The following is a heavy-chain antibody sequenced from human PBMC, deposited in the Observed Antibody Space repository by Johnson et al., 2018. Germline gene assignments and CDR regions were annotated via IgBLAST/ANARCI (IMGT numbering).Heavy chain of an antibody. D-gene: IGHD1-1*01. Sequence: QVQLQESGGGVVLPGRSLRLSCAASGFTFSSYPMHWVRQAPGKGLEWVAVISYDGGNKYYEDSVKGRFTISRDTSQNTLYLQMNSLGVEDTAIYYCVKGSGGTTIIGIYGMGVWGQGTTVTVSS. J-gene: IGHJ6*02. V-gene: IGHV3-30-3*01. CDR2: ISYDGGNK. CDR3: VKGSGGTTIIGIYGMGV. CDR1: GFTFSSYP.